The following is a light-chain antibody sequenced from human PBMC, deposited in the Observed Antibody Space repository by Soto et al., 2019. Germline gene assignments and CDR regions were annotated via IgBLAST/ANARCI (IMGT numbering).Light chain of an antibody. Sequence: DIQLTQSPSFLSASVGDRVTITCRASQGSSSYLAWYQQKPGKAPKLLTYAASTLQSGVPSRFSGSGSGTEVTLTISGLLPEDFAAYHCQQLYTLPFTFGQGTRLEIK. J-gene: IGKJ5*01. V-gene: IGKV1-9*01. CDR1: QGSSSY. CDR3: QQLYTLPFT. CDR2: AAS.